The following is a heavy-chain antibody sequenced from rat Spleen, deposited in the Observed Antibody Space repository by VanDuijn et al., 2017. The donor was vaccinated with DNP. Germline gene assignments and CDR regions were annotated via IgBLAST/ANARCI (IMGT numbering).Heavy chain of an antibody. Sequence: EVQLVESGGGFVQPGRSLKLSCAASGFTFSNYGMAWVRQAPTKGLEWVASISSGDDHTYYRDSVKGRFTISRDNSKNTQYLQMDSLRSEDTATYYCTRRWYGSFGYWGQGLMVTISS. CDR1: GFTFSNYG. V-gene: IGHV5S13*01. CDR2: ISSGDDHT. J-gene: IGHJ2*01. CDR3: TRRWYGSFGY. D-gene: IGHD1-8*01.